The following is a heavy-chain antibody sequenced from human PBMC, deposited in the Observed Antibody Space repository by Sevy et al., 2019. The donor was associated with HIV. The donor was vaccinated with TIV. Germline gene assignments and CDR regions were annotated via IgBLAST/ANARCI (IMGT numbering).Heavy chain of an antibody. J-gene: IGHJ4*02. V-gene: IGHV3-11*01. CDR3: ARDFKGSGNYYRKYYFDY. D-gene: IGHD3-10*01. Sequence: GGSLRLSCAASGFTFSDYSMSWIAQAPGKGLEGVSYIRISNTIYYAASVKGRFTISRDNAKNSLYLQMNSLRAEETADYYCARDFKGSGNYYRKYYFDYWGQGTLVTVSS. CDR1: GFTFSDYS. CDR2: IRISNTI.